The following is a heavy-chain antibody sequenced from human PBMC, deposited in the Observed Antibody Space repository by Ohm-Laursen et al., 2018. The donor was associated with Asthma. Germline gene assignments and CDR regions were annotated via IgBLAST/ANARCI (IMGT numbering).Heavy chain of an antibody. CDR2: INHSGST. Sequence: ETLSLTCAVYGGSFSGYYWSWIRQPPGKGLEWIGEINHSGSTNYNPSLKSRVTISVDTSKNQFSLKLSSVTAADTAVYYCAREESVAANFQHWGQGTLVTVSS. CDR1: GGSFSGYY. CDR3: AREESVAANFQH. D-gene: IGHD6-19*01. J-gene: IGHJ1*01. V-gene: IGHV4-34*01.